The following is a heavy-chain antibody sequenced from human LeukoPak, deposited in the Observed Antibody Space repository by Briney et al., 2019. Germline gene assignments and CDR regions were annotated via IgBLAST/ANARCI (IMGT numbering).Heavy chain of an antibody. V-gene: IGHV1-8*01. D-gene: IGHD5-24*01. Sequence: ASVKVSCKASGYTFTSYDINWVRQATGQGLEWMGWMNPNSGNTGYAQKFQGRVTMTRNTSISTAYMELSSLRSEDTAVYYCARRYRRDGYNLLGYWGQGTLVTVCS. CDR2: MNPNSGNT. J-gene: IGHJ4*02. CDR3: ARRYRRDGYNLLGY. CDR1: GYTFTSYD.